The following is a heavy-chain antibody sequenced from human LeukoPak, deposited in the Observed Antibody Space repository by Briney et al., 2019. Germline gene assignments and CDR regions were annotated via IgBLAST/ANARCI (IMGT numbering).Heavy chain of an antibody. D-gene: IGHD2/OR15-2a*01. J-gene: IGHJ4*02. CDR1: GFTFDSYA. CDR3: AKGNIGYYFDY. CDR2: ISVNGGTT. V-gene: IGHV3-23*01. Sequence: PGGSLRLSFAASGFTFDSYAMAWVRQAPGKGLEWVSAISVNGGTTYYADSVKGRFTISRDNSKNTLYLQMNSLRAEDTAIYYCAKGNIGYYFDYWGQGALVTVSS.